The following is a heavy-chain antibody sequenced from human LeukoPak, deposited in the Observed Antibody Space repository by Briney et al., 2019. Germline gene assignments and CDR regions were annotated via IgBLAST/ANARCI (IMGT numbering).Heavy chain of an antibody. V-gene: IGHV4-39*07. Sequence: SETLSLTCTVSGVSISSSNSYWGWIRQPPGKGLEWIGEINHSGSTNYNPSLKSRVTISVDTSKNQFSLKLSSVTAADTAVYYCARSYYYGSGSPFDYWGQGTLVTVSS. J-gene: IGHJ4*02. CDR1: GVSISSSNSY. D-gene: IGHD3-10*01. CDR3: ARSYYYGSGSPFDY. CDR2: INHSGST.